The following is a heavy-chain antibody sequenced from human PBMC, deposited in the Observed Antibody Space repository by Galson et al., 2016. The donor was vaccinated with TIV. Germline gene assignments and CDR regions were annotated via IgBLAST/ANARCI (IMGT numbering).Heavy chain of an antibody. J-gene: IGHJ6*02. CDR2: ISGDRDEI. CDR3: ARDIGGAGYYGMDV. D-gene: IGHD2-15*01. Sequence: SLRLSCAGSGFSFRSYNINWVRQAPGKGLEWLSSISGDRDEIYYSGSVKGRFTISRDNAKNSVYLQMSGLRVDDTAVYYCARDIGGAGYYGMDVWCQGTTVTVSS. CDR1: GFSFRSYN. V-gene: IGHV3-21*06.